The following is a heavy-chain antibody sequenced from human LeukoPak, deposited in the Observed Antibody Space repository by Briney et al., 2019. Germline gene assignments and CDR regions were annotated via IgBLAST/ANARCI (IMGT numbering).Heavy chain of an antibody. CDR1: GFTFSSYG. CDR3: ATLPRGYLFDS. V-gene: IGHV3-30*02. J-gene: IGHJ4*02. Sequence: PGGSLRLSCAASGFTFSSYGMHWVRQAPGKGLEWAAVIWYDGSNKYYADSVKGRFTISRDNSKNTLYLQMNSLRSDDTAVYFCATLPRGYLFDSWGQGTLVTVSS. CDR2: IWYDGSNK. D-gene: IGHD3-10*01.